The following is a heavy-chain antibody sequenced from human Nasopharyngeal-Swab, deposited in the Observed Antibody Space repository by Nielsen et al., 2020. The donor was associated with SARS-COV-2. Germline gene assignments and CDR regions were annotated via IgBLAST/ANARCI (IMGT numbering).Heavy chain of an antibody. CDR1: GFTYW. J-gene: IGHJ6*02. V-gene: IGHV3-7*01. CDR3: ARDILRRIVLMVCEDYYGMDV. CDR2: IGQDGGGK. Sequence: GESLKISCAASGFTYWMNWVRQAPGKGLEWVGNIGQDGGGKKYVDSVKGRFTISRDNANNLLYLQMNSLRAEDTAVYYCARDILRRIVLMVCEDYYGMDVWGQGTTVTVSS. D-gene: IGHD2-8*01.